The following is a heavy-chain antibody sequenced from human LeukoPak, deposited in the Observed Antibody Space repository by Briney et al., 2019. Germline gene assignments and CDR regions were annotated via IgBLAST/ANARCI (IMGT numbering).Heavy chain of an antibody. V-gene: IGHV3-7*01. CDR2: IKQDGSEK. CDR1: GFTFSSYW. Sequence: GGSLRLSCAASGFTFSSYWMSWVRQAPGKGLEWVANIKQDGSEKYYVDSVKGRFTISRDNSKNTLYLQMNSLRAEDTAVYYCARDDARRRYYYYGMDVWGQGTTVTVSS. J-gene: IGHJ6*02. CDR3: ARDDARRRYYYYGMDV. D-gene: IGHD3-10*01.